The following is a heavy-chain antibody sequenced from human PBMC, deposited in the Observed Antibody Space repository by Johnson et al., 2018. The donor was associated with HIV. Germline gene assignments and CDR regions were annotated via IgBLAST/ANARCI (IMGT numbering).Heavy chain of an antibody. D-gene: IGHD6-13*01. Sequence: EQLVESGGGLVQPGASLRLSCAASGFTFSSYDMHWVRQATGKGLEWVSSIGTAGDTYYPGSVKGRFTISRDNSKNTLYLQMSSLRAEDTAIYYCAKGRYSSSWYLAGAFDIWGQGTMVTVSS. J-gene: IGHJ3*02. CDR3: AKGRYSSSWYLAGAFDI. V-gene: IGHV3-13*01. CDR1: GFTFSSYD. CDR2: IGTAGDT.